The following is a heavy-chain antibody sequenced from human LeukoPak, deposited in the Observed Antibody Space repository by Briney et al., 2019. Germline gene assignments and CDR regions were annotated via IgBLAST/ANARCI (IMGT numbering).Heavy chain of an antibody. Sequence: ASVKVSCKASGYTFTGYYMHWVRQAPGQGLEWMGWINPNSGGTNYAQKFQGRVTMNRDTSISTAYMELSRLRSDDTAVYYCGIAALFSGAFDIWGQGTMVTVSS. CDR1: GYTFTGYY. CDR2: INPNSGGT. CDR3: GIAALFSGAFDI. V-gene: IGHV1-2*02. J-gene: IGHJ3*02. D-gene: IGHD6-6*01.